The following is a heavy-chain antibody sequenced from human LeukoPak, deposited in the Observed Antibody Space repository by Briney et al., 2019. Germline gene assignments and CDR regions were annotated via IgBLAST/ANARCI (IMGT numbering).Heavy chain of an antibody. CDR2: INPSGGST. Sequence: ASVKVSCKASGYTFTSYYMHWVRQAPGQGLEWMGIINPSGGSTSYAQKFQGRVTMTRDMSTSTVYMELSSLRSEDTAVYYCARAWTGYGYGDYWGQGTLVTVSS. D-gene: IGHD5-18*01. V-gene: IGHV1-46*01. CDR1: GYTFTSYY. CDR3: ARAWTGYGYGDY. J-gene: IGHJ4*02.